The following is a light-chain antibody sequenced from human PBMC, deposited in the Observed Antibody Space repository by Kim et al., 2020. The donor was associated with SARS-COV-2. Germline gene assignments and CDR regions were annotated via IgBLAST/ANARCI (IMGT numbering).Light chain of an antibody. J-gene: IGLJ1*01. Sequence: GQKVTISCSGSSSNIGINYVSWYQQLPGTAPKLLIYDNNKRPSGIPDRFSGSKSGTSATLGIAGLQPGDEADYYCETWDASLSAGVFGTGTKVTVL. CDR1: SSNIGINY. CDR3: ETWDASLSAGV. V-gene: IGLV1-51*01. CDR2: DNN.